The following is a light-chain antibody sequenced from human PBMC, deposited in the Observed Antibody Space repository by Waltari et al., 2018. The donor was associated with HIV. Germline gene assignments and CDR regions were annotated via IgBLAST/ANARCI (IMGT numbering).Light chain of an antibody. CDR2: RND. V-gene: IGLV1-47*01. CDR3: ATWDGSLSGRV. CDR1: SSNIGNNY. Sequence: QSVLTQPPSASGTPGQRVTISCSGSSSNIGNNYVYWYHQVPGTAPKLLIHRNDQRPSGVPDRFSGSKSGTSAALAISGLRSDDEGDYYGATWDGSLSGRVFGGGTKLTVL. J-gene: IGLJ3*02.